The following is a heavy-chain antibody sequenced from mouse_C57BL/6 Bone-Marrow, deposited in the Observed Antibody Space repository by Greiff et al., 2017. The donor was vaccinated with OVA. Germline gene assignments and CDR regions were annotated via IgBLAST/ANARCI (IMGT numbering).Heavy chain of an antibody. CDR1: GFTFSSYG. V-gene: IGHV5-6*02. CDR3: ARRGDY. Sequence: EVNVVESGGDLVKPGGSLKLSCAASGFTFSSYGMSWVRQTPDKRLEWVATISSGGSYTYYPDSVKGRFTISRDNAKNTLYLQMSSLKSEDTAMYYCARRGDYWGQGTTLTVSS. CDR2: ISSGGSYT. J-gene: IGHJ2*01.